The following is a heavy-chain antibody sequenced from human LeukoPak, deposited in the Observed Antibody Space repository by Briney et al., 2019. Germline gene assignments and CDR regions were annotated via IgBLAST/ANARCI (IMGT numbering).Heavy chain of an antibody. CDR1: GYTFTSNG. V-gene: IGHV1-18*01. J-gene: IGHJ4*02. CDR3: ARMDIVVVPAVDPLDY. D-gene: IGHD2-2*03. Sequence: ASVKVSCKASGYTFTSNGISWVRQAPGQGLEWMGWISAYNGNTNYAQKLQGRVTMTTDTSTSTAYMELRSLRSDDTAVYYCARMDIVVVPAVDPLDYWGQGTLVTVSS. CDR2: ISAYNGNT.